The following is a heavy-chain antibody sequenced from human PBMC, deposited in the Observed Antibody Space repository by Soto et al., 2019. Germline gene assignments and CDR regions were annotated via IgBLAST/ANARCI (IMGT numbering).Heavy chain of an antibody. D-gene: IGHD2-15*01. J-gene: IGHJ4*02. Sequence: PGESLKISCKGSGYSFTDFWVGWVRQMPGKGLEYMGIIYPGDSDTRYSPSFQGQVTISADKSISTAYLQWTNLKASDTAMYYCARRHDFSDGTYKAFDYWGQGPLVTVSS. CDR3: ARRHDFSDGTYKAFDY. CDR2: IYPGDSDT. CDR1: GYSFTDFW. V-gene: IGHV5-51*01.